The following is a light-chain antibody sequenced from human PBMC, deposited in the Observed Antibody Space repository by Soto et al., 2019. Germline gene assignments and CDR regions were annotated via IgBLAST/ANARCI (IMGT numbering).Light chain of an antibody. CDR3: QSYDTTLRTPL. J-gene: IGLJ2*01. CDR1: SSNIGAGHA. CDR2: GDN. V-gene: IGLV1-40*01. Sequence: QSVLTQPPSVSGAPGQRGIISCTGISSNIGAGHAVHWYQQLPGTAPRLLIHGDNNRPSGAPDRFSASKSDTSASLAIAWLQAEDEANYYCQSYDTTLRTPLFGGGTKLTVL.